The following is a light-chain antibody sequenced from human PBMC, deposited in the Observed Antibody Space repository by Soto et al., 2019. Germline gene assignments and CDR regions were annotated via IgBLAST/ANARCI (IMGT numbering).Light chain of an antibody. J-gene: IGLJ3*02. CDR2: DVS. CDR3: CSYAGSYTHWV. CDR1: SSDVGGYNY. V-gene: IGLV2-11*01. Sequence: QSVLTHPRSVSGYPGQSVAISCTGTSSDVGGYNYVSWYQQHPGKAPKLMIYDVSKRPSGVPDRFSGSKSGNTASLTISGLQADDEADYYCCSYAGSYTHWVFGGGTKLTVL.